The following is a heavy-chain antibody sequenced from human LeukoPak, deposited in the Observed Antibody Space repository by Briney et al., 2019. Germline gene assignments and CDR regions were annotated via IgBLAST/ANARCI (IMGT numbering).Heavy chain of an antibody. CDR2: IRSKAYGGTT. D-gene: IGHD1/OR15-1a*01. CDR1: GFTFGDYA. Sequence: GGSLKLSCTASGFTFGDYAMSWLRQAPGKGLEWVGFIRSKAYGGTTEYAASVKGRFTISRDDSKSIAYLQMNSLKTEDTAVYYCAKGPLNTLRPYDYWGQGTLVTVSS. J-gene: IGHJ4*02. V-gene: IGHV3-49*03. CDR3: AKGPLNTLRPYDY.